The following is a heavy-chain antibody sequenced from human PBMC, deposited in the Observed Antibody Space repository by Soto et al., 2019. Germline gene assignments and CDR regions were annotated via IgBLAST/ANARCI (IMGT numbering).Heavy chain of an antibody. Sequence: SETLSLTCTVSGGSISSGDYYWSWIRQPPGKGLEWIAYIYYSGSTYYNPSLKSRVTISLDTSKNQFSLKLSSVTVADTAVHYCARVPSLRGVNYFDPWGQGTLVTVSS. V-gene: IGHV4-30-4*01. CDR1: GGSISSGDYY. CDR3: ARVPSLRGVNYFDP. CDR2: IYYSGST. J-gene: IGHJ5*02. D-gene: IGHD3-10*01.